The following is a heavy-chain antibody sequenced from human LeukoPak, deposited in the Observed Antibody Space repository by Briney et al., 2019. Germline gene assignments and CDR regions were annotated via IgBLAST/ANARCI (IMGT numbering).Heavy chain of an antibody. V-gene: IGHV3-23*01. J-gene: IGHJ6*02. CDR1: GFTFSSYA. D-gene: IGHD5-12*01. Sequence: PGGSLRLSCAASGFTFSSYAMSWVRQAPGKGLEWVSAISGSGGGTYYADSVKGRFTISRDNSKNTLYLQMNSLRAEDTAVYYCARESGYSGSLYGMGVWGQGTTVTVSS. CDR3: ARESGYSGSLYGMGV. CDR2: ISGSGGGT.